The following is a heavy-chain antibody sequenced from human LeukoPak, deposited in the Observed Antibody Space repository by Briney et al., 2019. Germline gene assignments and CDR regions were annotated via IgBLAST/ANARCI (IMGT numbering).Heavy chain of an antibody. D-gene: IGHD3-10*01. CDR3: ARGGDDVFLWFGETRFDY. J-gene: IGHJ4*02. V-gene: IGHV4-34*01. CDR2: INHSGST. Sequence: PSETLSLTCAVYGGSFSGYYWSWIRQPPGKGLEWIGEINHSGSTNYNPSLKSRVTISVDTSKNQFSLKLSSVTAADTAVYYCARGGDDVFLWFGETRFDYWGQGTLVTVSS. CDR1: GGSFSGYY.